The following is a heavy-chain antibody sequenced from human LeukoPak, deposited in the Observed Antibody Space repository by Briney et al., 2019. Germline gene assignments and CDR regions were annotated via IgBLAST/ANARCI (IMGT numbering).Heavy chain of an antibody. Sequence: PGGSLRLSCAASGFTFSSYAMSWVRQAPGKGLEWVSAISGSGGSTYYADSVKGRFTISRDNSKNTLYLQMNSLRAEDTAVYYCAKDPPLRYCSGGSCPADYWGQGTLVTVSS. D-gene: IGHD2-15*01. J-gene: IGHJ4*02. V-gene: IGHV3-23*01. CDR3: AKDPPLRYCSGGSCPADY. CDR1: GFTFSSYA. CDR2: ISGSGGST.